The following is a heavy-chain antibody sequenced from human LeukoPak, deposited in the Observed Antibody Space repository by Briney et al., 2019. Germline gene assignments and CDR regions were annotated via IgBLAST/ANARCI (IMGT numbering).Heavy chain of an antibody. CDR2: IYYSGST. J-gene: IGHJ5*02. CDR3: ARLSLLLWFGELRYKWFDP. Sequence: PSQTLSLTCTVSGGSISSGSYYWSWIRQPPGKGLEWIGNIYYSGSTYYNPSLKSRVTIPVDTSKNQFSLRLYSVTAADTAVYYCARLSLLLWFGELRYKWFDPWGQGTLVTVSS. V-gene: IGHV4-39*01. D-gene: IGHD3-10*01. CDR1: GGSISSGSYY.